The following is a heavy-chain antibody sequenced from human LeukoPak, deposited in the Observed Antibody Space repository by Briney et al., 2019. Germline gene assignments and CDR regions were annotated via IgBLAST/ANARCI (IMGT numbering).Heavy chain of an antibody. J-gene: IGHJ4*02. V-gene: IGHV3-74*01. D-gene: IGHD3-10*01. CDR3: ARGGESHQNSFDY. CDR1: GFSFSSYW. Sequence: GGSLRLSCAASGFSFSSYWMHWVRQAPGKGLAWVSRVSGDGRSIDYADSVKGRFTISRDNAKNTLWLQTNSLRAEDTAVYYCARGGESHQNSFDYWGQGTLVTVSS. CDR2: VSGDGRSI.